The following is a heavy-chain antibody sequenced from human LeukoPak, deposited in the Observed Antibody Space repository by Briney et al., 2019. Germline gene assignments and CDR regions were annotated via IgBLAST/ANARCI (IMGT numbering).Heavy chain of an antibody. CDR3: AKDWGGYYYYYYMDV. CDR1: GFTFSSYG. CDR2: IRYDGSHK. Sequence: GGSLRLSCAASGFTFSSYGMHWVRQAPGKGLEWVAFIRYDGSHKYYADSVKGRFTISRDNSKNTLYLQMNSLRAEDTAVYYCAKDWGGYYYYYYMDVWGKGTTVTVSS. J-gene: IGHJ6*03. V-gene: IGHV3-30*02. D-gene: IGHD2-21*01.